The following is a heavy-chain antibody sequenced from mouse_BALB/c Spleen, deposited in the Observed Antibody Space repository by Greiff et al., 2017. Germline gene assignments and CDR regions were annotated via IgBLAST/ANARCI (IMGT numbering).Heavy chain of an antibody. V-gene: IGHV1-63*02. Sequence: QLQQSGAELVRPGTSVKISCKASGYTFTNYWLGWVKQRPGHGLEWIGDIYPGGGYTNYNEKFKGKATLTADTSSSTAYMQLSSLTSEDSAVYFCARFGYGYDEGDYWGQGTTLTVSS. J-gene: IGHJ2*01. CDR1: GYTFTNYW. D-gene: IGHD2-2*01. CDR2: IYPGGGYT. CDR3: ARFGYGYDEGDY.